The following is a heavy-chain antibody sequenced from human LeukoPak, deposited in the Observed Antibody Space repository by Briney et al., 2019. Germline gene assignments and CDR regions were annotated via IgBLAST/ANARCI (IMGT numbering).Heavy chain of an antibody. Sequence: GGSPRLSCAVSGFTFRSYAMSWVRQAPEKRLEWASAISGSGGSTFYADSVKGRFTISRDNSTNTMYLQMNSLKSKDTAVYYCAILTSYDFWSGDYVDDWGQGTLDAVSS. CDR2: ISGSGGST. J-gene: IGHJ4*02. V-gene: IGHV3-23*01. D-gene: IGHD3-3*01. CDR1: GFTFRSYA. CDR3: AILTSYDFWSGDYVDD.